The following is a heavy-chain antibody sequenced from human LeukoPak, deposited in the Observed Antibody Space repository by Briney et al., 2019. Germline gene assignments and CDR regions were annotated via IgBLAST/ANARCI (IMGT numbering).Heavy chain of an antibody. CDR1: GGSISSGSYY. CDR2: IYTSGST. CDR3: ARERKRYCSGGSCYLYYYYYYMDV. J-gene: IGHJ6*03. D-gene: IGHD2-15*01. V-gene: IGHV4-61*02. Sequence: SETLSLTCTVSGGSISSGSYYWSWIRQPAGKGLEWIGRIYTSGSTNYNPSLKSRVTISVDTSKNQFSLKLSSVTAADTAVYCCARERKRYCSGGSCYLYYYYYYMDVWGKGTTVTVSS.